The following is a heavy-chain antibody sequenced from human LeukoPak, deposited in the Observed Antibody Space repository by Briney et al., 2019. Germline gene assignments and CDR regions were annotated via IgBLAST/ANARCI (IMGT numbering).Heavy chain of an antibody. CDR3: ARDGFVGAADY. CDR2: IKQDGSEK. D-gene: IGHD6-13*01. CDR1: EFIFSGYW. V-gene: IGHV3-7*01. Sequence: SGGSLRLSCAASEFIFSGYWMNRVRQAPGKGLKWVANIKQDGSEKQYVDSVRGRFTISRDNAKNSLYLQMNSLRVEDTAVYYCARDGFVGAADYWGQGTLVTVSS. J-gene: IGHJ4*02.